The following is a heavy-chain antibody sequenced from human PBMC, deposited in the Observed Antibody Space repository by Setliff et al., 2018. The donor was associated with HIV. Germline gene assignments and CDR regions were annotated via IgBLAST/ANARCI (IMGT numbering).Heavy chain of an antibody. J-gene: IGHJ6*03. V-gene: IGHV1-18*01. Sequence: GASVKVSCKASGYIFTNYGISWVRQAPGQGLEWMGWITGYNGNTNYAEKFQGRATMTIDTSTSTAYLELRSLRSDDTAVYYCARCYYNFWSGYPLDYMDVWGKGTTVTVSS. CDR1: GYIFTNYG. CDR3: ARCYYNFWSGYPLDYMDV. D-gene: IGHD3-3*01. CDR2: ITGYNGNT.